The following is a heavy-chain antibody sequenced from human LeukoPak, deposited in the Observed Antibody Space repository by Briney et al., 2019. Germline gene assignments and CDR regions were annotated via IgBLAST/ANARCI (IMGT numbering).Heavy chain of an antibody. CDR3: ALGGGLYGDYYYFDY. V-gene: IGHV4-38-2*02. CDR1: GYSISSGYY. CDR2: IYHSGST. J-gene: IGHJ4*02. D-gene: IGHD4-17*01. Sequence: SETLSLTCTVSGYSISSGYYWGWIRQPPGKGLEWIGSIYHSGSTYYNPSLKSRVTISVDTSKNQFSLKPSSVTAADTAVYYCALGGGLYGDYYYFDYWGQGTLVTVSS.